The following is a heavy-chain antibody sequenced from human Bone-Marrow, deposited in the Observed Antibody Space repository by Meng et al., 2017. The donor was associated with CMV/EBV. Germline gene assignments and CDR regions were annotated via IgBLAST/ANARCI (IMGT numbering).Heavy chain of an antibody. V-gene: IGHV1-2*02. J-gene: IGHJ6*01. CDR3: ARVPLRFLEWPTPPPVHYGMDV. CDR1: GYTFTGYY. CDR2: INPNSGGT. Sequence: ASVKVSCKASGYTFTGYYMHWVRQAPGQGLEWMGWINPNSGGTNYAQKFQGRVTMTRDTSISTAYMELSRLRSDDTAVYYCARVPLRFLEWPTPPPVHYGMDVWGQGNTVNGAS. D-gene: IGHD3-3*01.